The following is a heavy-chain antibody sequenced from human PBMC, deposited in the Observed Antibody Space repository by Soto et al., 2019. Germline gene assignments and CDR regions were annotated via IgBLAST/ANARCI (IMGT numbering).Heavy chain of an antibody. CDR3: ARERSYGMDV. CDR2: INACNGNT. Sequence: ASVKVSCKASGYTFTSYGISWVRQAPGQRLEWMGWINACNGNTNYSQKFQGRVTMTRNTSVSTAYMELSSLRSEDTAVYYCARERSYGMDVWGQGTTVTVSS. D-gene: IGHD3-16*01. V-gene: IGHV1-18*01. J-gene: IGHJ6*02. CDR1: GYTFTSYG.